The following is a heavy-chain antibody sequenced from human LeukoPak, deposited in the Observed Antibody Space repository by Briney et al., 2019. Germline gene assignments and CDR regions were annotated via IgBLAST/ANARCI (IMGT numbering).Heavy chain of an antibody. Sequence: GGSLRLSCAASGFTFSSYAMSWVRQAPGKGLEWVSVISGSGDTTDNADSVKGRFTVSRDNAKNSLFLQMNSLRAEDTAVYYCARTTDNYYYYYMGVWGKGTTVTVSS. J-gene: IGHJ6*03. V-gene: IGHV3-23*01. CDR3: ARTTDNYYYYYMGV. CDR1: GFTFSSYA. CDR2: ISGSGDTT. D-gene: IGHD1-7*01.